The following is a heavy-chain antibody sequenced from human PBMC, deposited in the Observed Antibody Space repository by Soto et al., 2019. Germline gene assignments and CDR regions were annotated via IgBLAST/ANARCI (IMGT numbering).Heavy chain of an antibody. J-gene: IGHJ6*03. CDR3: ARVTVTTFHYYYYMDV. V-gene: IGHV4-59*01. CDR2: IYYSGST. Sequence: SETLSLTCTVSGGSISSYYWIWIRQPPGKGLEWIGYIYYSGSTNYNPSLKSRVTISVDTSKNQFSLKLSSVTAADTAVYYCARVTVTTFHYYYYMDVWGKGTTVTV. CDR1: GGSISSYY. D-gene: IGHD4-17*01.